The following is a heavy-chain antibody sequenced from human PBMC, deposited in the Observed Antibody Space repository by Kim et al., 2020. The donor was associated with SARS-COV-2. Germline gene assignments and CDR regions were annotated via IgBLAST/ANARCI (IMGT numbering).Heavy chain of an antibody. D-gene: IGHD2-21*01. V-gene: IGHV3-11*01. J-gene: IGHJ3*02. Sequence: GGSLRLSCAASGFTFSDYYMSWIRQAPGKGLEWVSYISSSGSTIYYADSVKGRFTISRDNAKNSLYLQMNSLRAEDTAVYYCARDISHLIKLLWWCPDAFDIWGQGTMVTVSS. CDR1: GFTFSDYY. CDR3: ARDISHLIKLLWWCPDAFDI. CDR2: ISSSGSTI.